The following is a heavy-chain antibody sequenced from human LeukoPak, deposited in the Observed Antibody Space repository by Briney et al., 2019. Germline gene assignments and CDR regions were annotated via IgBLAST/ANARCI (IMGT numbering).Heavy chain of an antibody. V-gene: IGHV5-51*01. CDR2: IYPSDSDT. Sequence: GESLKISCKGSGYSSTAFWIAWVRQMPGKGLEWMGIIYPSDSDTRYSPSFEGQVTISADKSISTAYLQWSSLKASDTAMYYCARKGGYSGSYGEDYGGQGTLVTVSS. J-gene: IGHJ4*02. CDR1: GYSSTAFW. D-gene: IGHD1-26*01. CDR3: ARKGGYSGSYGEDY.